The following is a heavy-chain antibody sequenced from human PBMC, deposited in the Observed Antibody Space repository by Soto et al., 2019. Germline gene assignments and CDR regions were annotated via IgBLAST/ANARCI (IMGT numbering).Heavy chain of an antibody. CDR1: GFMFNAYG. V-gene: IGHV3-30*18. Sequence: LRLSCAASGFMFNAYGMHWVRQAPGKGLEWVAVISFDGSNQYYEESVKGRFTISRDNSMDTVYLQMHSLRAEDTAVYFCVKAGTMTGTGTTPRSFDIWGRGTMVTVSS. D-gene: IGHD1-1*01. CDR2: ISFDGSNQ. CDR3: VKAGTMTGTGTTPRSFDI. J-gene: IGHJ3*02.